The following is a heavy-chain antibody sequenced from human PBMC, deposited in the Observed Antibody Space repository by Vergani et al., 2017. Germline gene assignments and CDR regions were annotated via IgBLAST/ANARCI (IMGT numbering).Heavy chain of an antibody. Sequence: QVQLVQSGAEVKKPGASVKVSCKASGYTFTSYYMHWVRQAPGQGLEWMGIINPSGGSTSYAQKFQGRVTMTRDTSTSTVYMELSSLRSEDTAVYYCATTPRSCYSPVVSSGPLCAFDIWGQGTMVTVSS. CDR2: INPSGGST. CDR1: GYTFTSYY. J-gene: IGHJ3*02. D-gene: IGHD2-15*01. CDR3: ATTPRSCYSPVVSSGPLCAFDI. V-gene: IGHV1-46*01.